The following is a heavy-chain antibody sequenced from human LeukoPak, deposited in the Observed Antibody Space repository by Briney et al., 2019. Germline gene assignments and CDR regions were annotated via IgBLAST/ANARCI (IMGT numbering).Heavy chain of an antibody. CDR1: GGSISSYY. D-gene: IGHD3-3*01. J-gene: IGHJ5*02. CDR3: ARVFSYPLRAPFDP. CDR2: IFYSGST. Sequence: PSETLSLTCTVSGGSISSYYWSWIRQPPGKGLEWIGYIFYSGSTNYNPSLKSRVTISVDTSKNQFSLKLSSVTAADTAVYYCARVFSYPLRAPFDPWGQGALVTVSS. V-gene: IGHV4-59*01.